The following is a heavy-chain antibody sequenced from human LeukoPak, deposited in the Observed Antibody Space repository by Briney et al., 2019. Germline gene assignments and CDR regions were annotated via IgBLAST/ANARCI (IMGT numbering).Heavy chain of an antibody. D-gene: IGHD5-12*01. CDR3: ARGGEWLRDFDY. J-gene: IGHJ4*02. CDR1: GYTFTSYD. CDR2: MNPNSGNT. V-gene: IGHV1-8*01. Sequence: ASVKVSCKASGYTFTSYDINWVRQATGQGLEWMGWMNPNSGNTGYAQKFQGRVTITRNTSISTAYMELSSLRSEDTAVYYCARGGEWLRDFDYWGQGTLDTVSS.